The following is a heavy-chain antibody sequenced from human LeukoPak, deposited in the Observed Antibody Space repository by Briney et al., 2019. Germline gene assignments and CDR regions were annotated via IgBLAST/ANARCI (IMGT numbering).Heavy chain of an antibody. Sequence: ASVKVSCKASGYTFTGYYMHWVRQAPGQGLEWMGWINPNSGGTNYAQKFQGRVTMTRDTSISTAYMELSRLRSDDTAVYYCARVGRGSGSKNCFDYWGQGTLVTVSS. CDR2: INPNSGGT. D-gene: IGHD3-22*01. CDR1: GYTFTGYY. J-gene: IGHJ4*02. V-gene: IGHV1-2*02. CDR3: ARVGRGSGSKNCFDY.